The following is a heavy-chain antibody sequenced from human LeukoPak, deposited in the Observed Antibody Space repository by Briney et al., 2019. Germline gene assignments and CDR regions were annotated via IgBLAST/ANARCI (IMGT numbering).Heavy chain of an antibody. Sequence: ASVTVSCKASGYTFTSYDINWVRQAPGQGLEWMGWMNPNSGNTGYAQKFQGRVTMTRNTSISTAYMELSSLRSEDTAVYYCATRGSYGYWYFDLWGRGTLVTVSS. J-gene: IGHJ2*01. CDR2: MNPNSGNT. CDR3: ATRGSYGYWYFDL. V-gene: IGHV1-8*01. CDR1: GYTFTSYD. D-gene: IGHD1-26*01.